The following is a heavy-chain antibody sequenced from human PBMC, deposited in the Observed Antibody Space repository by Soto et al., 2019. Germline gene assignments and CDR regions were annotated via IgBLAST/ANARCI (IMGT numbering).Heavy chain of an antibody. Sequence: SAKLSCSASGYTFTSYGSSWARQATGQGHEWMGWISAYNGNTNYAQKLQGRVTMTTDTSTSTAYMELRSLRSDDTAVYYCARGVGASYYFDYWGQGTLVTVSS. V-gene: IGHV1-18*01. D-gene: IGHD1-26*01. CDR1: GYTFTSYG. J-gene: IGHJ4*02. CDR2: ISAYNGNT. CDR3: ARGVGASYYFDY.